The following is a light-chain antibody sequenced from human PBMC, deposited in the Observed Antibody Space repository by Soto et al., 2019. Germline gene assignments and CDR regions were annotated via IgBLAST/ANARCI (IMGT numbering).Light chain of an antibody. Sequence: EIVLTLSPGALSLSPGERATLSCRASQTGSNSYLAWYQQKSGQAPRLLIYGVSTRATGTPDRFSGSGSGTEFTLTIRRLEPEDFAVYFYQHYVYPQWTFGPGTKVDIK. V-gene: IGKV3-20*01. CDR3: QHYVYPQWT. CDR2: GVS. J-gene: IGKJ1*01. CDR1: QTGSNSY.